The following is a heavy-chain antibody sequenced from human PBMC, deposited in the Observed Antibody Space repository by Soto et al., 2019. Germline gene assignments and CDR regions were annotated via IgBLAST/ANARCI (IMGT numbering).Heavy chain of an antibody. D-gene: IGHD6-13*01. Sequence: EVQLVESGGGLVQPGGSLRLSCAASGFTFNSYWMSWVRQTPGKGLEWVANIKQDGGEQHYVDPVKGRFTNSRDNAKDSLHLQMDSLRVEVTGVYYCATDGPPYSLSSGWFGPWGKGTLVTVSS. V-gene: IGHV3-7*04. CDR3: ATDGPPYSLSSGWFGP. CDR2: IKQDGGEQ. J-gene: IGHJ5*02. CDR1: GFTFNSYW.